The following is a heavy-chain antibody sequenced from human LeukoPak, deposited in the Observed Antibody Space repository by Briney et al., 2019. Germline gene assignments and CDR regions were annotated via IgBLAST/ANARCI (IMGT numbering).Heavy chain of an antibody. J-gene: IGHJ6*02. CDR1: GFTLSSHW. CDR3: ATDRIASSV. D-gene: IGHD3-3*02. V-gene: IGHV3-7*05. Sequence: PGRSLRLSCPASGFTLSSHWTSCVSQAPGKWLEWVANIKQDGSEKYYVDSVKGRFTVSRDNAKNSLYLQMHSLRAEDTAVYYCATDRIASSVWGQGTTVSVSS. CDR2: IKQDGSEK.